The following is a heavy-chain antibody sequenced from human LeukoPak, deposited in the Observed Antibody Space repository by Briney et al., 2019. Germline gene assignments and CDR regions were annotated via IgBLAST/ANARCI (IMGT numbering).Heavy chain of an antibody. CDR1: GGSINSYY. CDR2: IQTSGST. V-gene: IGHV4-4*07. CDR3: ATNYTAVSAFDS. Sequence: PSETLSLTCTVSGGSINSYYWNWIRQPAGKGLEWIGHIQTSGSTEYHPPLKSRVTMSIDTSKNQFSLNLYSVTAADTAVYYCATNYTAVSAFDSWGQGTLVTVS. J-gene: IGHJ4*02. D-gene: IGHD6-19*01.